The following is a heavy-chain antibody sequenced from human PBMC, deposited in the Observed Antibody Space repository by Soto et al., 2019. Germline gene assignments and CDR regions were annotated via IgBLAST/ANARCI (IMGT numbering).Heavy chain of an antibody. J-gene: IGHJ4*02. CDR3: ARYFKADSSGLLAY. CDR2: IKQDGSEK. D-gene: IGHD3-22*01. CDR1: GFTFSSYW. V-gene: IGHV3-7*01. Sequence: GGSLRLSCAASGFTFSSYWMSWVRQAPGKGLEWVANIKQDGSEKYYVDSVKGRFTISRDNAKNSLYLQMNSLRAEDTAVYYCARYFKADSSGLLAYWGQGTLVTVSS.